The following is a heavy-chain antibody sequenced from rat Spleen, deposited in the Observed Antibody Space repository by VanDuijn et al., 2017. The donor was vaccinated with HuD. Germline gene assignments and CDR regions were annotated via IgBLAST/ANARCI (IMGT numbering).Heavy chain of an antibody. CDR2: ISPSGGST. J-gene: IGHJ2*01. CDR3: ARHQDVYYGSNWFAY. CDR1: GFTFSDYY. V-gene: IGHV5-25*01. Sequence: EVQLVESDGGLVQPGRSLKLSCAASGFTFSDYYMAWVRQAPTKGLEWVASISPSGGSTYYRDSVKGRFTVSRDNAKSTQYLQMDSLRSEDTATYYCARHQDVYYGSNWFAYWGQGVMVTVSS. D-gene: IGHD1-6*01.